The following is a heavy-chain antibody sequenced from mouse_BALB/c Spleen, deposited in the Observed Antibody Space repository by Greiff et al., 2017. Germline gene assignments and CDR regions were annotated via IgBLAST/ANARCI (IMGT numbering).Heavy chain of an antibody. CDR2: INPYNDGT. CDR1: GYTFTSYV. Sequence: EVQVVESGPELVKPGASVKMSCKASGYTFTSYVMHWVKQKPGQGLEWIGYINPYNDGTKYNEKFKGKATLTSDKSSSTAYMELSSLTSEDSAVYYCATYYGSSLGFAYWGQGTLVTVSA. D-gene: IGHD1-1*01. J-gene: IGHJ3*01. CDR3: ATYYGSSLGFAY. V-gene: IGHV1-14*01.